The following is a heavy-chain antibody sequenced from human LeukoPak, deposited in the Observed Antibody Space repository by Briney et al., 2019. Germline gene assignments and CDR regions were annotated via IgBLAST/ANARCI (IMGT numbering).Heavy chain of an antibody. D-gene: IGHD3-22*01. J-gene: IGHJ6*02. Sequence: GGSLRLSCAASGFTFDDYAMHWVRQAPGKGLEWVSGISWNSGSIGYADSVKGRFTISRDNSKNTLYLQMNSLRAEDTAVYYCAKDYDYYDSSGPQYYYYYGMDVWGQGTTVTVSS. CDR2: ISWNSGSI. CDR1: GFTFDDYA. V-gene: IGHV3-9*01. CDR3: AKDYDYYDSSGPQYYYYYGMDV.